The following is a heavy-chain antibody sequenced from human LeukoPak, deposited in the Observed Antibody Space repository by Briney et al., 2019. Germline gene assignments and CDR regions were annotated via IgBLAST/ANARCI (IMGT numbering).Heavy chain of an antibody. CDR3: ARAIPTMTTIEWFDP. J-gene: IGHJ5*02. V-gene: IGHV4-59*02. D-gene: IGHD3-22*01. CDR2: IYHTGST. Sequence: KASETLSLTCTISGGSVSDYYWSWLRQSPGKGLEWIGYIYHTGSTSYSPSLKSRVTISADTSQNQFSLKLSSVTAADTAVYYCARAIPTMTTIEWFDPWGQGTLVTVSS. CDR1: GGSVSDYY.